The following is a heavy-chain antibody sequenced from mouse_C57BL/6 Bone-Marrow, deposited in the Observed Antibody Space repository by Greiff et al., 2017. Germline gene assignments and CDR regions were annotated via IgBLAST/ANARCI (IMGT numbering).Heavy chain of an antibody. CDR2: ISNGGGST. D-gene: IGHD2-4*01. CDR3: ARTGLRRYYYEMDD. Sequence: EVKLLESGGGLVQPGGSLKLSCAASGFTFSDYYMYWVRQTPEKRLEWVAYISNGGGSTYYPDTVKGRFTISRDNAKNTLYLQMRQLKSEDTDMYYCARTGLRRYYYEMDDWGKGTSVTVSS. CDR1: GFTFSDYY. J-gene: IGHJ4*01. V-gene: IGHV5-12*01.